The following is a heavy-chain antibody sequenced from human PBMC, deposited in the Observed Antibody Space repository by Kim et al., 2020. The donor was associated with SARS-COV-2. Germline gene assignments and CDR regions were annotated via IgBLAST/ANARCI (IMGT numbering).Heavy chain of an antibody. Sequence: ASVKVSCKASGYTFTSYAMNWVRQAPGQGLEWMGWINTNTGNPTYAQGFTGRFVFSLDTSVSTAYLQISSLKAEDTAVYYCARVTPVYSSRRRAWFDPWGQGTLVTVSS. CDR3: ARVTPVYSSRRRAWFDP. V-gene: IGHV7-4-1*02. CDR1: GYTFTSYA. D-gene: IGHD6-13*01. J-gene: IGHJ5*02. CDR2: INTNTGNP.